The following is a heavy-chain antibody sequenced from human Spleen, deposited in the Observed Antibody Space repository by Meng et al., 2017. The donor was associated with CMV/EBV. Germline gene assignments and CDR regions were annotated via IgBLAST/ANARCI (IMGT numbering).Heavy chain of an antibody. J-gene: IGHJ4*02. D-gene: IGHD3-22*01. CDR3: ARVVYDSSGYYFDL. CDR2: IDHNGGT. V-gene: IGHV4-34*01. Sequence: VYRGSFSDYYLNWIRQPPWKGLDLIVEIDHNGGTNYNLSLKSRVTLCIDTSKNQFSLKLSSVTAADTAVYYCARVVYDSSGYYFDLLGQGTLVTVSS. CDR1: RGSFSDYY.